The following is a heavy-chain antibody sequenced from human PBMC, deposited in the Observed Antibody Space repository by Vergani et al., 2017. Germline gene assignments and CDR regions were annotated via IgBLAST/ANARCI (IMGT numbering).Heavy chain of an antibody. D-gene: IGHD4-17*01. Sequence: QVQLQQWGAGLLKPSETLSLTCAVYGGSFSGYYWSWIRQPPGKGLEWIGEINHSGSTNYNPSLKSRVTISVDTSKNQFSLKLSSVTAADTAVYYCAKDGRENSDYGYFDYWGQGTLVTVSS. CDR2: INHSGST. J-gene: IGHJ4*02. CDR1: GGSFSGYY. V-gene: IGHV4-34*01. CDR3: AKDGRENSDYGYFDY.